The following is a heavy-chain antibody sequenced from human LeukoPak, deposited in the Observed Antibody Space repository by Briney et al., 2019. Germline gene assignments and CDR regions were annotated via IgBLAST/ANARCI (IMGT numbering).Heavy chain of an antibody. J-gene: IGHJ4*01. CDR1: GYTFTSYY. CDR2: INPSGGST. Sequence: GASVSVSCTASGYTFTSYYIHWVRQAPGQGLEWMGIINPSGGSTTYSQKFQGRVTMTRDTSTSTVYMELSSLRSEDTAVYFCARGLDSSTYYFRPFDYWGHGTLVTVSS. CDR3: ARGLDSSTYYFRPFDY. V-gene: IGHV1-46*01. D-gene: IGHD3-22*01.